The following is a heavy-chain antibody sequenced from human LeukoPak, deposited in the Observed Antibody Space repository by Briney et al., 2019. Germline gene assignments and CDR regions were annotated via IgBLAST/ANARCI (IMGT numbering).Heavy chain of an antibody. CDR2: IFYSGIT. CDR3: ARSGPAAGRPDAFDI. V-gene: IGHV4-39*07. J-gene: IGHJ3*02. D-gene: IGHD2-2*01. Sequence: PSETQSLTCTLSGESISSSSFYWAWIRQPPGKGLECIGTIFYSGITYYSSSLKSRVTISVDTSKNQFSLKLSSVTVADTAVYFCARSGPAAGRPDAFDIWGQGTMVTVSS. CDR1: GESISSSSFY.